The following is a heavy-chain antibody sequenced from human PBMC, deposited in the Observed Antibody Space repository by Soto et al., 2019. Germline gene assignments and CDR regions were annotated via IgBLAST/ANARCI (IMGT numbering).Heavy chain of an antibody. J-gene: IGHJ5*02. V-gene: IGHV1-46*01. D-gene: IGHD6-13*01. CDR3: ARHFKAAAGFSGCFDP. CDR2: INPSGGST. CDR1: GYTFTSYY. Sequence: GASVKVSCKASGYTFTSYYMHWVRQAPGQGLEWMGIINPSGGSTSYAQKFQGRVTMTSDTSTSTVYMELSSLRSEDTAVYYCARHFKAAAGFSGCFDPWGQGTLVTVSS.